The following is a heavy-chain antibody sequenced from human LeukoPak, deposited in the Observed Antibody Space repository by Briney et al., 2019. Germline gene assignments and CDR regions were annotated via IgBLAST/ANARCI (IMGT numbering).Heavy chain of an antibody. J-gene: IGHJ4*02. Sequence: PGGSLRLSCAASGFTVTSYAMHWVRQAPGKRLEWMSLIYYDGSTYYSAASVKGRFTMSRDKSKNTLYLQMNSLRAEDTAVYYCARAHSHYGSSGYFGLWGQGALVTVSS. D-gene: IGHD3-22*01. V-gene: IGHV3-30*07. CDR3: ARAHSHYGSSGYFGL. CDR1: GFTVTSYA. CDR2: IYYDGSTY.